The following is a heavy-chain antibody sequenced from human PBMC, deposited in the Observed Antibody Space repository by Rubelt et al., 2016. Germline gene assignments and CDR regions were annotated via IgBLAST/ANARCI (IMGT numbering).Heavy chain of an antibody. V-gene: IGHV1-69*01. J-gene: IGHJ6*02. CDR2: IIPIFGTA. CDR3: ASRLTYYYDSSGRLQPYGMDV. D-gene: IGHD3-22*01. Sequence: GGIIPIFGTANYAQKFQGRVTITADESTSTAYMELSSLRSEDTAVYYCASRLTYYYDSSGRLQPYGMDVWGQGTTVTVSS.